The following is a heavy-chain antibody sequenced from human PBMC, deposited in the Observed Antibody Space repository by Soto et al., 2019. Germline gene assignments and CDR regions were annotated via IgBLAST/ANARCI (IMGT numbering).Heavy chain of an antibody. V-gene: IGHV3-11*01. CDR2: ISTRGSTI. D-gene: IGHD5-18*01. Sequence: QVQLVESGGGLVKPGGSLRLSCAASGFSFSDYYMSWIRQAPGKGLEWVSYISTRGSTIYYADSVKGRFTISRDNAKNSLYLQMTSLRAEDTAVYYCARDYSYGLHDTFDIWGQGTMVTVSS. J-gene: IGHJ3*02. CDR3: ARDYSYGLHDTFDI. CDR1: GFSFSDYY.